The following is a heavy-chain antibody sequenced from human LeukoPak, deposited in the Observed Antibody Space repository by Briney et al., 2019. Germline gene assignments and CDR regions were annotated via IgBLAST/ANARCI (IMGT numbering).Heavy chain of an antibody. CDR3: ARDRGVRGVWSPSTGMDV. CDR1: GGSISSYY. CDR2: TYYTGTT. D-gene: IGHD3-10*01. Sequence: SETLSLTCSVSGGSISSYYWSWIRQPPGEGLEWIGYTYYTGTTNYNPSLKSRVAISVDTSKNQFSLKLTSVTAADTAVYYCARDRGVRGVWSPSTGMDVWGQGTTVTVSS. V-gene: IGHV4-59*01. J-gene: IGHJ6*02.